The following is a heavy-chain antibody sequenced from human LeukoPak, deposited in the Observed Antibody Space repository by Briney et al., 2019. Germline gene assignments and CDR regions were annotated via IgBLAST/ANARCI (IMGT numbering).Heavy chain of an antibody. Sequence: QPGGSLSLSCAASGCNFSTYWMTWVRQVLGKGLEWVAKIKEDGSEIYYVDAVKGRFSISRDNDKTSLQMNSLSVADTAVDYCVTDQTGRHPNFYYWGQGTLVTVSS. J-gene: IGHJ4*02. D-gene: IGHD3-10*01. CDR3: VTDQTGRHPNFYY. CDR1: GCNFSTYW. CDR2: IKEDGSEI. V-gene: IGHV3-7*01.